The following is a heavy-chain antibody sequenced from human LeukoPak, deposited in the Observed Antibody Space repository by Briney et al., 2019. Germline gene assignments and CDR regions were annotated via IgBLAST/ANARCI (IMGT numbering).Heavy chain of an antibody. CDR1: GGTFSSYA. Sequence: SVKVSCKASGGTFSSYAISWVRQAPGQGLEWMGGIIPIFGTANYAQKFQGRVTITADESTSTAYMELSSLRSEDTAVYYYARSLYSGSYSGYWGQGTLVTVSS. V-gene: IGHV1-69*13. CDR2: IIPIFGTA. D-gene: IGHD1-26*01. CDR3: ARSLYSGSYSGY. J-gene: IGHJ4*02.